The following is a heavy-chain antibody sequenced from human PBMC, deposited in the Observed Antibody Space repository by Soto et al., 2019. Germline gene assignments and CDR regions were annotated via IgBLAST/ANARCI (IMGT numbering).Heavy chain of an antibody. CDR2: INPNSGGT. Sequence: ASVKVSCKASGYTFTGYYMHWVRQAPGQGLEWMGWINPNSGGTNYAQKFQGRVTMTRDTSISTAYMELSRLRSDDTAVYYCARLSVQWLVTEYFDYWGQGTLVTVYS. CDR1: GYTFTGYY. J-gene: IGHJ4*02. D-gene: IGHD6-19*01. V-gene: IGHV1-2*02. CDR3: ARLSVQWLVTEYFDY.